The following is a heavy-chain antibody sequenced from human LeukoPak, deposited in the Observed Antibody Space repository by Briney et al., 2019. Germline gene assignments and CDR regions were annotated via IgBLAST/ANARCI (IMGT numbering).Heavy chain of an antibody. CDR1: GYTFTGYY. CDR3: ARGDCYYDRSPPNFDY. V-gene: IGHV1-2*02. Sequence: ASVKVSCKASGYTFTGYYMHWVRQAPGQGLEWMGWINPNSGGTNYAQKFQGRVTMTRDTSIRTAYMELSRLRSDDTAVYYCARGDCYYDRSPPNFDYWGQGTLVTVSS. J-gene: IGHJ4*02. CDR2: INPNSGGT. D-gene: IGHD3-22*01.